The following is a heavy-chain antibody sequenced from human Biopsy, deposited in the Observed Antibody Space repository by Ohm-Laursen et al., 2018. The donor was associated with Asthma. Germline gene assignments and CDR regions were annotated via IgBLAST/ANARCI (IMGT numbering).Heavy chain of an antibody. J-gene: IGHJ3*02. D-gene: IGHD4-23*01. CDR1: GFTFSIYD. CDR3: ARTHKRWTSIQDDALDI. Sequence: SLRLSCTASGFTFSIYDIHWVRQAPGKGLEWVAVISYDGGSKFYGDSVKGRFTLSRDNSRNTLYLQMNSLRVEDTAIYYCARTHKRWTSIQDDALDIWGQGTVVSVSS. CDR2: ISYDGGSK. V-gene: IGHV3-30*03.